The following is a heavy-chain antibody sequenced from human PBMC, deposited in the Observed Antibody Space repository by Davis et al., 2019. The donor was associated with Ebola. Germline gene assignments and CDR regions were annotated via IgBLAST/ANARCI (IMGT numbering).Heavy chain of an antibody. D-gene: IGHD4-11*01. J-gene: IGHJ6*02. CDR2: IYYSGST. CDR1: GDSISSYY. Sequence: SETLSLTCTVSGDSISSYYWSWIRQPPGKGLEWIGYIYYSGSTNYNPSLKSRVTISVDTSKNQFSLKLSSVTAADTAVYYCARLTTLYYYYGMDVWGQGTTVTVSS. V-gene: IGHV4-59*08. CDR3: ARLTTLYYYYGMDV.